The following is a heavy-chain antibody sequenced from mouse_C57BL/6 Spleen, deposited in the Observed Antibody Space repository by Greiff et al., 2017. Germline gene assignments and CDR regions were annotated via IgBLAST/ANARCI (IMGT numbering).Heavy chain of an antibody. D-gene: IGHD1-1*01. CDR2: ISDGGSYT. CDR1: GFTFSSYA. J-gene: IGHJ2*01. CDR3: ARDRGYGSSYGSYFDY. V-gene: IGHV5-4*01. Sequence: EVQLVESGGGLVKPGGSLKLSCAASGFTFSSYAMSWVRQTPEKRLEWVATISDGGSYTYYPDNVKGRFTISRDNAKNNLYLQMSHLKSEDTAMYYCARDRGYGSSYGSYFDYWGQGTTLTVSS.